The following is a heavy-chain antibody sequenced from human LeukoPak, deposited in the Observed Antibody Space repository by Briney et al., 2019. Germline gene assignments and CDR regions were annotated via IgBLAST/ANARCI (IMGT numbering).Heavy chain of an antibody. CDR1: GYSFTSYW. D-gene: IGHD3-22*01. Sequence: GESLQISCKGSGYSFTSYWIGWVRQMPGKGLEWMGIIYPGDSDTRYSPSFQGQVTISADKSISTAYLQWSSLKASDTAMYYCARQTYYYDSSQRCFDYWGQGTLVTVSS. CDR3: ARQTYYYDSSQRCFDY. CDR2: IYPGDSDT. J-gene: IGHJ4*02. V-gene: IGHV5-51*01.